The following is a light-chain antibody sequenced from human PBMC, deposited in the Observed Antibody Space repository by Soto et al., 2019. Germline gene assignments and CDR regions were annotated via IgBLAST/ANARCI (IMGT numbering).Light chain of an antibody. V-gene: IGKV3-11*01. CDR1: QTISNK. Sequence: EIVFTQSTATLSLSQGERATLSCRSSQTISNKSGWYQQKPGQAPRLLISDAFKRAAGIPGRLSGSGSGTEFTLTISSVEPEDFAVYYCQQRSSAWTFGQGTKVDIK. CDR3: QQRSSAWT. CDR2: DAF. J-gene: IGKJ1*01.